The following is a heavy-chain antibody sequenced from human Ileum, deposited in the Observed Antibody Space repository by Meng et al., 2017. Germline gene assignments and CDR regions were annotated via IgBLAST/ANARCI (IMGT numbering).Heavy chain of an antibody. V-gene: IGHV4-30-4*01. J-gene: IGHJ5*02. CDR1: GGSISSGDYY. Sequence: VQLQESGPGLVKSSQTLSLTCTVFGGSISSGDYYWSWIRQHPGKGLEWIGYIFDTGPPSYSPPLRSRLSISMDTSKNQFSLRLTSVSAADTAVYYCAASLDGNRFDPWGQGTLVTVSS. CDR2: IFDTGPP. CDR3: AASLDGNRFDP. D-gene: IGHD1-26*01.